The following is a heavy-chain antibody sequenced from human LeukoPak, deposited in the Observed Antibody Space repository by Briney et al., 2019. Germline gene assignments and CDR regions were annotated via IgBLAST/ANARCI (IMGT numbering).Heavy chain of an antibody. Sequence: ASVKVSCKASGGTFSSYAISWVRQAPGQGLEWMGGIIPIFGTANYAQKFQGRVTITTDESTSTAYMELSSLRSEDTAVYYCARVRGYCSGGSCYPVSAYYFDYWGQGTLVTVYS. D-gene: IGHD2-15*01. CDR3: ARVRGYCSGGSCYPVSAYYFDY. J-gene: IGHJ4*02. CDR1: GGTFSSYA. CDR2: IIPIFGTA. V-gene: IGHV1-69*05.